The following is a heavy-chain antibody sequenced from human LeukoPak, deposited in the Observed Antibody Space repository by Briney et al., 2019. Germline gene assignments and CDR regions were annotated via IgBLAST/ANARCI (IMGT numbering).Heavy chain of an antibody. Sequence: SETLSLTCTVSGYSISSGYYWGWIRQPPGKGLEWIGSIYHSGSTYYNPSLKSRVTISVDTSKNQFSLKLSSVTAADTAVYYCARDLYYYDSSGYSPYYFDYWGQGTLVTVSS. CDR1: GYSISSGYY. CDR3: ARDLYYYDSSGYSPYYFDY. D-gene: IGHD3-22*01. CDR2: IYHSGST. V-gene: IGHV4-38-2*02. J-gene: IGHJ4*02.